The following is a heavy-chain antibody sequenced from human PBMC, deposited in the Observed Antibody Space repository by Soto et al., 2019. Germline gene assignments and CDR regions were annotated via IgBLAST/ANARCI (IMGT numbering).Heavy chain of an antibody. CDR2: IYYSGST. J-gene: IGHJ6*02. CDR3: ARGETGIQLWSQGYGMDV. D-gene: IGHD5-18*01. V-gene: IGHV4-59*01. Sequence: KLSETLSLTCTVSGGSISSYYWSWIRQPPGKGLEWIGYIYYSGSTNYNPSLKSRVTISVDTSRNQFSLKLSSVTAADTAVYYCARGETGIQLWSQGYGMDVWGQGTTVTVSS. CDR1: GGSISSYY.